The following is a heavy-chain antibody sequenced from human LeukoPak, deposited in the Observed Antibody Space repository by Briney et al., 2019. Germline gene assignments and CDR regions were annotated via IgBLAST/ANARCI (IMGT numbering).Heavy chain of an antibody. J-gene: IGHJ6*02. D-gene: IGHD3-22*01. CDR3: ARDDGDYDTRSGMDV. V-gene: IGHV3-53*01. CDR1: GFTLSSYA. Sequence: GGSLRLSCAASGFTLSSYAMSRVRQAPGKGLEWVSVIYSGGSTYYADSVKGRFTISRDNSKNTLYLQMNSLRAEDTAVYYCARDDGDYDTRSGMDVWGQGTTVTVSS. CDR2: IYSGGST.